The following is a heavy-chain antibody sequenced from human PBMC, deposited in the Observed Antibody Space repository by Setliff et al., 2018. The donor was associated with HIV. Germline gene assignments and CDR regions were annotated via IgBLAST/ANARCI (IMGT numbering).Heavy chain of an antibody. V-gene: IGHV4-34*01. Sequence: SETLSLTCAVYGTSFSDYYWTWIRQPPGKGLEWIGSVYYTGSTYYNPSLKSPVTISVDSSKNQFSLRLRSVTAADTAVYYCARGPLWGVFVVVPAAVDYWGQGTLVTVSS. CDR2: VYYTGST. CDR1: GTSFSDYY. CDR3: ARGPLWGVFVVVPAAVDY. J-gene: IGHJ4*02. D-gene: IGHD2-2*01.